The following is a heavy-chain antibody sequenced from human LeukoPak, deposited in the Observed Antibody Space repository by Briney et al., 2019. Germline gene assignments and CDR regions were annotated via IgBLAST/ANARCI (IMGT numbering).Heavy chain of an antibody. J-gene: IGHJ5*02. CDR2: IYHSGST. Sequence: KPSETLSLTCTVSGYSISSGYYWGWIRQPPGKGLEWIGSIYHSGSTYYNPSLKSRVTISVDTSKNQFSLKLSSVTAADTAVYYCARVERAARSNWFDPWGQGTLVTVSS. V-gene: IGHV4-38-2*02. CDR1: GYSISSGYY. CDR3: ARVERAARSNWFDP. D-gene: IGHD6-13*01.